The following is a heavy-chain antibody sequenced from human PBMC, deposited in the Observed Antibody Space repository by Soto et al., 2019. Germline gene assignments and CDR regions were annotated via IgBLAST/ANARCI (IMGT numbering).Heavy chain of an antibody. CDR1: GFTFSRYG. D-gene: IGHD2-21*01. J-gene: IGHJ4*02. CDR3: ARQGERAFDY. CDR2: IWYDGSNE. Sequence: GGSLRLSCAASGFTFSRYGMHWVRQAPGKWLEWVAVIWYDGSNEYYADSVKGRFTISRDNSKNTLYLQMNSLRAEDTAVYYCARQGERAFDYWGQGTLVTVSS. V-gene: IGHV3-33*01.